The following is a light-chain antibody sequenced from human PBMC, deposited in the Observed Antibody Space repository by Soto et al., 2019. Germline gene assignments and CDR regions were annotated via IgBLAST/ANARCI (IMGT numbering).Light chain of an antibody. Sequence: QSALTQPRSVSGSPGQSVTISCTGTSSDVGGYNYVSWYQQHPGKAPKLMIYDVSKRPSGVPDRFSGSKSGNTASLTISGLHADDEADYYCGSYAGSYPRGLGGGTQRTVL. CDR3: GSYAGSYPRG. V-gene: IGLV2-11*01. J-gene: IGLJ3*02. CDR1: SSDVGGYNY. CDR2: DVS.